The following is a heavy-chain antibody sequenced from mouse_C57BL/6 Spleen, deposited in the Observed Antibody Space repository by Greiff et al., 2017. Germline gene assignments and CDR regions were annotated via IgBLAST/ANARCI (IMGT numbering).Heavy chain of an antibody. V-gene: IGHV1-22*01. J-gene: IGHJ2*01. CDR1: GYTFTDYN. CDR2: INPNNGGT. D-gene: IGHD1-1*01. Sequence: VQLKQSGPELVKPGASVKMSCKASGYTFTDYNMHWVKQSHGKSLEWIGYINPNNGGTSYNQKFKGKATLTVNKSSSTAYMELRSLTSEDSAVYYCARDTTVVVFDYWGQGTTLTVSS. CDR3: ARDTTVVVFDY.